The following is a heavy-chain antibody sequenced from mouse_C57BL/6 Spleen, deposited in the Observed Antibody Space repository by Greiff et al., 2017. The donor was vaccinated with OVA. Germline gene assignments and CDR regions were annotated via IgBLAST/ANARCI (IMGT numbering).Heavy chain of an antibody. Sequence: EVKVVESGGGLVKPGGSLKLSCAASGFTFSSYTMSWVRQTPEKRLEWVATISGGGGNTYYPDSVKGRFTISRDNAKNTLYLQMSSLRSEDTALYYCARQPSYYGSSYGAFDYWGQGTTLTVSS. CDR1: GFTFSSYT. V-gene: IGHV5-9*01. D-gene: IGHD1-1*01. CDR2: ISGGGGNT. J-gene: IGHJ2*01. CDR3: ARQPSYYGSSYGAFDY.